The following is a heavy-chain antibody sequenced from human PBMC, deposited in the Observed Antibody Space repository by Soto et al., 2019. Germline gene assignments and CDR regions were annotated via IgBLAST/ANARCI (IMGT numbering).Heavy chain of an antibody. Sequence: GGSLRLSCAASGFTFSSYAMSWVRQAPGKGLEWVSAISGSGGSTYYADSVKGRFTISRDNSKNTLYLQMNSLRAEDTAVYYCAKAVGATTGTRAGDYWGQGTLVTVSS. CDR2: ISGSGGST. V-gene: IGHV3-23*01. CDR3: AKAVGATTGTRAGDY. J-gene: IGHJ4*02. CDR1: GFTFSSYA. D-gene: IGHD1-26*01.